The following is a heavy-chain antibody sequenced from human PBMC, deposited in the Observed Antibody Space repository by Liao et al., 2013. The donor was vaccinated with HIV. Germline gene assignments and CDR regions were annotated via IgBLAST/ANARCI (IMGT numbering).Heavy chain of an antibody. CDR3: ASAPRVGDFWSGYSDY. CDR1: GGSISSGGYS. J-gene: IGHJ4*02. V-gene: IGHV4-30-2*05. D-gene: IGHD3-3*01. Sequence: QLQLQESGSGLVKPSQTLSLTCAVSGGSISSGGYSWSWIRQPPGKGLEWIGYLYHGGSTYYSPSLKSRLSMSVDTSENQFSLQLTSVTAADTAVYYCASAPRVGDFWSGYSDYWGQGILVTVSS. CDR2: LYHGGST.